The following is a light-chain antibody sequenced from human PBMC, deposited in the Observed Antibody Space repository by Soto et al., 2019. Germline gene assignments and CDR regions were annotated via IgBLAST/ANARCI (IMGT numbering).Light chain of an antibody. J-gene: IGKJ2*01. CDR2: GAS. CDR1: QSVSSSY. CDR3: QQYGSSPYT. V-gene: IGKV3-20*01. Sequence: EIVLTQSPGTLSLSPGERATLSCRASQSVSSSYLVWYQQKPGQAPRLLIYGASSRATDIPDRFSGSGCGTDFTLTISRLEPEDFAVYYCQQYGSSPYTFGQGTKLEIK.